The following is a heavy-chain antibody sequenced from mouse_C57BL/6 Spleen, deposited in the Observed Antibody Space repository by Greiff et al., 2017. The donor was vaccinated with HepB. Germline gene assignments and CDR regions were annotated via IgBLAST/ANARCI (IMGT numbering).Heavy chain of an antibody. CDR1: GFSLTSYG. J-gene: IGHJ1*03. D-gene: IGHD1-1*01. CDR2: IWSGGST. Sequence: QVQLKESGPGLVQPSQSLSITCTVSGFSLTSYGVHWVRQSPGKGLEWLGVIWSGGSTDYNAAFISRLSISKDNSESQVFFKMNSLQADDTAIYYCARNGVGSSYDWYFDVWGTGTTVTVSS. CDR3: ARNGVGSSYDWYFDV. V-gene: IGHV2-2*01.